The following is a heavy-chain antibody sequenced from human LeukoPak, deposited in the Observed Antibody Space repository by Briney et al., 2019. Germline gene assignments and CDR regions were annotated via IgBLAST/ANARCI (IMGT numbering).Heavy chain of an antibody. CDR3: ARDRNYYDSSGVFDY. D-gene: IGHD3-22*01. CDR2: IKQDGSEK. CDR1: GFTFSSYC. V-gene: IGHV3-7*01. J-gene: IGHJ4*02. Sequence: GGSLRLSCAASGFTFSSYCMSWVRQSPGKGLEGVANIKQDGSEKYYVDSVKRLFTISRDNGKNPLYLQMNSLRAEDTAVYYCARDRNYYDSSGVFDYWGQGTLVTVSS.